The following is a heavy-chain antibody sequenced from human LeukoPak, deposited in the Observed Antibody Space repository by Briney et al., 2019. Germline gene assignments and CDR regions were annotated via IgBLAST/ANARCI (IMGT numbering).Heavy chain of an antibody. Sequence: PGGSLRLSCSASGFTFTDYYMSWIRQAPGKGLEWVSVIYSGGTTYYADSVKGRFTISRDNSKNTLYLQMNSLRAEDTAVYYCARGQSGYTYGHDYWGQGTLVSVSS. V-gene: IGHV3-66*01. CDR3: ARGQSGYTYGHDY. CDR1: GFTFTDYY. D-gene: IGHD5-18*01. J-gene: IGHJ4*02. CDR2: IYSGGTT.